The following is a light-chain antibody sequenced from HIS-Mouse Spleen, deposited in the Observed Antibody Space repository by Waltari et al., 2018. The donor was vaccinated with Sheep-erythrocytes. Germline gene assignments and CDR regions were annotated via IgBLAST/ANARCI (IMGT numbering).Light chain of an antibody. CDR1: QSVLYSSNNKNY. V-gene: IGKV4-1*01. Sequence: DIVMTQSPDSLAVSLGERATINCKSSQSVLYSSNNKNYLAWYQQKPGQPPKLLIYWASTRECGVPDRFSGSGSGTDFTRTISSLQAEDVAVYYCQQYYSTPFTFGPGTKVDIK. CDR3: QQYYSTPFT. J-gene: IGKJ3*01. CDR2: WAS.